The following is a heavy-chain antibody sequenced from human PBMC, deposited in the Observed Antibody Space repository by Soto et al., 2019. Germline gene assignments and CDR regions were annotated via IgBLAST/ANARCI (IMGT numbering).Heavy chain of an antibody. J-gene: IGHJ3*02. D-gene: IGHD3-3*01. V-gene: IGHV1-2*02. CDR2: INPATGAA. CDR3: ARGGGVGVAGSAAFDM. Sequence: QLHLVQSGAVVKKPGASVTVSCSASGYPVTAYYMHWVRQAPGRGLEWMGGINPATGAAKYTQTFQGRVTMTRDTSTSTVFMEMSGLTSEDTAFFYWARGGGVGVAGSAAFDMWGQGTLVTVSS. CDR1: GYPVTAYY.